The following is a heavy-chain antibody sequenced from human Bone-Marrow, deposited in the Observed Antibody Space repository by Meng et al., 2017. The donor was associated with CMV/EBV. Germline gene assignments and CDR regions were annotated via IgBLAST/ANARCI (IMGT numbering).Heavy chain of an antibody. J-gene: IGHJ5*02. CDR1: GGSVISYY. D-gene: IGHD6-13*01. CDR2: VHNDGGT. V-gene: IGHV4-59*02. CDR3: AREGYSSRS. Sequence: SETLSLTCTVSGGSVISYYWSWIRQSPGKGLDWIGYVHNDGGTNYNPSLKGRVTISVDKSKNQFSLKLSSVTAADTAVYYCAREGYSSRSWGQGTLVTVSS.